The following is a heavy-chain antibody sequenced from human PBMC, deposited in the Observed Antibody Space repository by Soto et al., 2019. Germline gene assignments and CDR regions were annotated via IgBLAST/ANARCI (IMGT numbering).Heavy chain of an antibody. Sequence: EVQLVESGGGLVKPGGSLRLSCAASGFTFSSYSMNWVRQAPGKGLEWVSSISSSSSYIYYADSVKGRFTISRDNAKNSLYLQMNSLRAEDTAVYYCARDQKKITNWFDPWGQGTLVTVSS. J-gene: IGHJ5*02. CDR3: ARDQKKITNWFDP. CDR2: ISSSSSYI. CDR1: GFTFSSYS. D-gene: IGHD1-20*01. V-gene: IGHV3-21*01.